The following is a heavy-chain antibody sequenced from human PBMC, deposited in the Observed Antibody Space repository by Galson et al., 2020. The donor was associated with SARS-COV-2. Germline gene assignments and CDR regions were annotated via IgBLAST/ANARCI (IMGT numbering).Heavy chain of an antibody. J-gene: IGHJ2*01. CDR1: GYSFTSYW. V-gene: IGHV5-51*01. CDR3: ARQGAVPAAGGWYFDL. Sequence: GESLKISCKGSGYSFTSYWIGWVRQMPGKGLEWMGIIYPGDSDTRYSPSFQGQVTISADKSISTAYLQWSSLKASDTAMYYCARQGAVPAAGGWYFDLWGRCTLFTVSS. CDR2: IYPGDSDT. D-gene: IGHD2-2*01.